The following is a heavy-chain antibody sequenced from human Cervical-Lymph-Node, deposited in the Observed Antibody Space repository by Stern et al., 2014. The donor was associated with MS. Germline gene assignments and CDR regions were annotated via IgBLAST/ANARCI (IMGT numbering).Heavy chain of an antibody. Sequence: QVQLVESGSELRKPGASVKVSCKASGYTFTSYAMNWVRQAPGQGLEWMGWINTKTGKATFAQGFTGRFVFSLDTSVSTAYLQINSLKSEDTAVYFCARGGCSHSDTWEDYWGQGTLVTVSS. D-gene: IGHD1-26*01. CDR3: ARGGCSHSDTWEDY. CDR1: GYTFTSYA. V-gene: IGHV7-4-1*02. J-gene: IGHJ4*02. CDR2: INTKTGKA.